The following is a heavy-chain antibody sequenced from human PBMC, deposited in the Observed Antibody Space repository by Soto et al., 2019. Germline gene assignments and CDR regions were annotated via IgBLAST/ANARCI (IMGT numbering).Heavy chain of an antibody. Sequence: SETLSMTCAVYGGSFSGYYWSWIRQPPGKGLEWIGEINHSGSTNYNPSLKSRVTISVDTSKNQFSLKLSSVTAADTAVYYCARVESRGKYPATGVITMVRGACWFDPWGQGTLVTVSS. CDR3: ARVESRGKYPATGVITMVRGACWFDP. D-gene: IGHD3-10*01. CDR1: GGSFSGYY. CDR2: INHSGST. V-gene: IGHV4-34*01. J-gene: IGHJ5*02.